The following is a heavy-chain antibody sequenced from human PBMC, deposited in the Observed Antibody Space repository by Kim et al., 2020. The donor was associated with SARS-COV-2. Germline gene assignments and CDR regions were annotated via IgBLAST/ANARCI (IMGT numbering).Heavy chain of an antibody. J-gene: IGHJ2*01. CDR3: AREHYGDYLFSWYFDL. D-gene: IGHD4-17*01. CDR1: GFTFSSYG. CDR2: ISYDGSNK. Sequence: GGSLRLSCAASGFTFSSYGMHWVRQAPGKGLEWVAVISYDGSNKYYADSVKGRFTISRDNSKNTLYLQMNSLRAEDTAVYYCAREHYGDYLFSWYFDLWGRGTLVTVSS. V-gene: IGHV3-33*05.